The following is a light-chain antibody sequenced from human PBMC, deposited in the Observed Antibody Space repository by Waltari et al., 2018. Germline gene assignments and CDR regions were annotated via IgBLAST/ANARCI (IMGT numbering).Light chain of an antibody. CDR2: DAS. Sequence: EIVLTQSPATLSLSPGEGATLSCRASQSVSSYLAWYQQKPGQAPRLLIYDASNRATGIPARFSGSGSGTDFTLTISSLEPEDFAVYYCQQRSTAWTFGQGTKVEIK. V-gene: IGKV3-11*01. CDR3: QQRSTAWT. CDR1: QSVSSY. J-gene: IGKJ1*01.